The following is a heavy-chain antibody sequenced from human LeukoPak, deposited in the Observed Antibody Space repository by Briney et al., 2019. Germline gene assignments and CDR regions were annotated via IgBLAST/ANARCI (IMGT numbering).Heavy chain of an antibody. J-gene: IGHJ3*02. V-gene: IGHV4-4*02. D-gene: IGHD3-10*01. CDR1: GGFISSSSW. CDR3: ATYRGVSLDAFDI. Sequence: SETLSLTCAVSGGFISSSSWWNWVRQPPGKGLEWIGEIYHSGSTNYNPSLKSRVTISVDKSKNHFSLKLSSVTAADTAVYYCATYRGVSLDAFDIWGQGTMVTVSS. CDR2: IYHSGST.